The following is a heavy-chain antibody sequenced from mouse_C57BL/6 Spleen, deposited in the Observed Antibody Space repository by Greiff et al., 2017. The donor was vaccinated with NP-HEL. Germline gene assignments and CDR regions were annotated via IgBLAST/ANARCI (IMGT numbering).Heavy chain of an antibody. Sequence: EVKVEESGGGLVQPGGSLSLSCAASGFTFTDYYMSWVRQPPGKALEWLGFIRNKANGYTTEYSASVKGRFTISRDNSQSILYLQMNALRAEDSATYYCARSTVVATYFDYWGQGTTLTVSS. V-gene: IGHV7-3*01. CDR1: GFTFTDYY. CDR3: ARSTVVATYFDY. D-gene: IGHD1-1*01. J-gene: IGHJ2*01. CDR2: IRNKANGYTT.